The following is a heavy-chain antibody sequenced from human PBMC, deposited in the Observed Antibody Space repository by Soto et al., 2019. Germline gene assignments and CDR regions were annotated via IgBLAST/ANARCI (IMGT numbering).Heavy chain of an antibody. CDR1: GFTFSSYS. D-gene: IGHD3-22*01. CDR3: ARGHSSGYYYVFDY. V-gene: IGHV3-21*01. Sequence: EVQLVESGGGLAKPGGSLRLSCAASGFTFSSYSMNWVRQAPGKGLEWVSSISSSSSYIYYADSVKGRFTISRDNAKNSLYLQMNSLRAEDTAVYYCARGHSSGYYYVFDYWGQGTLVTVSS. J-gene: IGHJ4*02. CDR2: ISSSSSYI.